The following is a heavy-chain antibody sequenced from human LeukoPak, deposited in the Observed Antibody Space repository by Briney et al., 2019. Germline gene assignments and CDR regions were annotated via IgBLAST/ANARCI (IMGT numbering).Heavy chain of an antibody. Sequence: ASVKVSCKASGYTFTSYDINWVRQATGQGLEWMGWMNPNSGNTGYAQKFQGRVTMTRNTSISTAYMELSSLRSEDTAVYYCARGHLWFGEFPSDYWGQGTLVTVSS. V-gene: IGHV1-8*01. CDR1: GYTFTSYD. J-gene: IGHJ4*02. CDR3: ARGHLWFGEFPSDY. CDR2: MNPNSGNT. D-gene: IGHD3-10*01.